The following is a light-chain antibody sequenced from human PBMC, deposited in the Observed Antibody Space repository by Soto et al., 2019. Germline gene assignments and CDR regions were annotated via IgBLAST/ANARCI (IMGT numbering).Light chain of an antibody. CDR1: SRDIGRYNY. CDR3: SSYTSSSVVI. J-gene: IGLJ2*01. V-gene: IGLV2-14*03. CDR2: DVT. Sequence: QSALTQPASVSGSPGQSITISCSGTSRDIGRYNYVSWYQQHPGKVPRLMIYDVTTRPSGVSTRFSGSKSDTTASLTISGLQADDEAFYYCSSYTSSSVVIFGGGTKLTVL.